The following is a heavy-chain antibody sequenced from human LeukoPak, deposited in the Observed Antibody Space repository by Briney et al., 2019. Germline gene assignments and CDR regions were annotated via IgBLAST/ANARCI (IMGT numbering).Heavy chain of an antibody. CDR3: ACDSSSFDL. D-gene: IGHD6-13*01. CDR2: INHSGST. V-gene: IGHV4-34*01. J-gene: IGHJ2*01. CDR1: GGSFSGYY. Sequence: PSETLSLTCAVYGGSFSGYYWSWIRRPPGKGLEWIGEINHSGSTNYNPSLKSRVTISVDTSKNQFSLKLSSVTAADTAVYYCACDSSSFDLWGRGTLVTVSS.